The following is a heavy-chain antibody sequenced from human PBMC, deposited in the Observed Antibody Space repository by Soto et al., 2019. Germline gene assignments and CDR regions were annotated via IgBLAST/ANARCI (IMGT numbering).Heavy chain of an antibody. CDR1: GDSINNYY. D-gene: IGHD2-15*01. J-gene: IGHJ4*02. Sequence: QVQLQESGPGLVRPSETLSLTCTVSGDSINNYYWNWIRQPPGKGLEWIGYVSYIGSTNYNPSLKCRVTISVDTSKSQFSLKLSSVTAADTAVYYCARGYCSGSTCYLYYFDYWGQGTLVTVSS. CDR2: VSYIGST. V-gene: IGHV4-59*01. CDR3: ARGYCSGSTCYLYYFDY.